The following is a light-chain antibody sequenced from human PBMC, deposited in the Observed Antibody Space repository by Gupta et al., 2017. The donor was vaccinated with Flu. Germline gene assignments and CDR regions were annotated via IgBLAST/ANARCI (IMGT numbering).Light chain of an antibody. CDR2: DAS. CDR3: QHENYCPWT. Sequence: EIGMTQSPATLSVAPGESVTLSCRASQSVSSNLAWYQQKRGQAPRLLIYDASTRATGFPARFSGSGSGTEFTLTISSRQSEDFAVYYCQHENYCPWTFGQGTKVEIK. V-gene: IGKV3-15*01. CDR1: QSVSSN. J-gene: IGKJ1*01.